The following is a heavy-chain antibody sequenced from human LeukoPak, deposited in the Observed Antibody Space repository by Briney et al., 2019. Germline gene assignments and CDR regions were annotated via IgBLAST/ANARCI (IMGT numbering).Heavy chain of an antibody. CDR1: GFTFSSYW. V-gene: IGHV3-74*03. J-gene: IGHJ3*02. CDR3: ARVKVGVWGVFDT. Sequence: GGSLRLSSAASGFTFSSYWLHWVRQGPGQGLVWLSRINPDGTTTTYAGYVRGRFRISRDNAKYTLYLQMYSLGAEDTAVYYCARVKVGVWGVFDTWGQGTMVTVSS. D-gene: IGHD1-26*01. CDR2: INPDGTTT.